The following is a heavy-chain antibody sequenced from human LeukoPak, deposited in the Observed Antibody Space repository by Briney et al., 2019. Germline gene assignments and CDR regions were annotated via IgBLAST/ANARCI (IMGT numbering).Heavy chain of an antibody. D-gene: IGHD3-3*01. J-gene: IGHJ4*02. V-gene: IGHV3-23*01. CDR1: GFTFSSYA. Sequence: PGGSLRLSCAASGFTFSSYAMSWVRQAPGKGLEWVSAISGSGGSTYYADSVKGRFTISRDNSKNTLYLQMNSLRPEDTAVYYCAKGAWIFGVVTPLDYWGQGTLVTVSS. CDR2: ISGSGGST. CDR3: AKGAWIFGVVTPLDY.